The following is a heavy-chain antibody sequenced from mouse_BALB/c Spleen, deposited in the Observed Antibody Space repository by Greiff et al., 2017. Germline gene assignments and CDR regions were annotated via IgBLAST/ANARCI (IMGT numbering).Heavy chain of an antibody. CDR2: INPSTGYT. V-gene: IGHV1-7*01. Sequence: QVQLKQSGAELAKPGASVKMSCKASGYTFTSYWMHWVKQRPGQGLEWIGYINPSTGYTEYNQKFKDKATLTADKSSSTAYMQLSSLTSEDSAVYYCARRGDGYFDVWGAGTTVTVSS. J-gene: IGHJ1*01. CDR1: GYTFTSYW. D-gene: IGHD3-3*01. CDR3: ARRGDGYFDV.